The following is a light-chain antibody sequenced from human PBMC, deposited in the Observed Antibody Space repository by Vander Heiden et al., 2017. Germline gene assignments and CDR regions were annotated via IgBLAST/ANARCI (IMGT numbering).Light chain of an antibody. CDR2: DDS. J-gene: IGLJ2*01. V-gene: IGLV3-21*02. CDR1: NIGSKS. CDR3: QVWDSSSDHVV. Sequence: SYVLPQPPSVSVAPGQTARITCGGNNIGSKSVHWYKQKPGQAPVLVVYDDSDRPSGIPERFSGSNSGNTATLTISRVEAGDEADYYCQVWDSSSDHVVFGGGTKLTVL.